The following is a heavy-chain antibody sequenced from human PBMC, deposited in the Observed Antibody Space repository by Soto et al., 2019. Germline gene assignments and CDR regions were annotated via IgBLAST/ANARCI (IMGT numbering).Heavy chain of an antibody. D-gene: IGHD1-1*01. CDR3: ARTSTSGTSFDY. CDR2: VYHSGST. CDR1: GGSISTSNW. Sequence: QVQLQESGPGLVKPSGTLSLTCAVSGGSISTSNWWSWVRQPPGKGLEWIGEVYHSGSTNYNPSFKSRVAMSVDQSTNQFSLKLNSVTAADTALYYCARTSTSGTSFDYWGQGSLVTVSS. J-gene: IGHJ4*02. V-gene: IGHV4-4*02.